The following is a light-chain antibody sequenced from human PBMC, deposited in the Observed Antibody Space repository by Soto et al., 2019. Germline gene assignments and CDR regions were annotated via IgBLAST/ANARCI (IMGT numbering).Light chain of an antibody. CDR3: QKYNTAPWT. CDR2: DAS. J-gene: IGKJ1*01. V-gene: IGKV1-27*01. CDR1: QGISNY. Sequence: DIQMTQSPSSLSASVGDRVTLTCRASQGISNYLAWYQQKPGKLPTLLIYDASTLQSGVPSRFSGSGSGTDFTLTISSLQPADVATYYCQKYNTAPWTFGQGNKVEIQ.